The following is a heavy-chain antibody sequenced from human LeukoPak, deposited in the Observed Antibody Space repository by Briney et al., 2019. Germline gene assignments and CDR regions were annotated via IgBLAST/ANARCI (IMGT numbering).Heavy chain of an antibody. V-gene: IGHV3-15*01. CDR2: IKSKTDGGTT. J-gene: IGHJ4*02. D-gene: IGHD3-10*01. Sequence: GGSLRLSCAASGFTFSSYAMSWVRQAPGKGLEWVGRIKSKTDGGTTDYAAPVKGRFTISRDDSKNTLYLQMNSLKTEDTAVYYCTTDPSHRLYYYGSGSYYNTPDYWGQGTLVTVSS. CDR3: TTDPSHRLYYYGSGSYYNTPDY. CDR1: GFTFSSYA.